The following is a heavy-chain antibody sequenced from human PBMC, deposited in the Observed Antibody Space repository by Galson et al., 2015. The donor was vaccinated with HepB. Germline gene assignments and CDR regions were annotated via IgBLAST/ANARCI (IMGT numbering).Heavy chain of an antibody. D-gene: IGHD6-13*01. Sequence: SLRLFCAASGFTFSSHAMHWIRQAPGKGLEWVAVMSYDGRNVDYATSVKGRFTISRDNSKNTLYLQMNSLRPEDTTVYYCARGAAINSWTQVDYWGQGTLVAVSS. CDR2: MSYDGRNV. J-gene: IGHJ4*02. CDR1: GFTFSSHA. CDR3: ARGAAINSWTQVDY. V-gene: IGHV3-30-3*01.